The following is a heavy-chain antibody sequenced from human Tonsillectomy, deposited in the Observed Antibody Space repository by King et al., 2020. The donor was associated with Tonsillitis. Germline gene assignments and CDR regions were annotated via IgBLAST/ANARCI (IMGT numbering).Heavy chain of an antibody. J-gene: IGHJ5*02. Sequence: VQLVESGGGLFQPGGSLRLSCAASGLSVSSNYMSWVRQAPGKGLEWVSLIYSGGSTSYADSVKGRFTISRDNSKNTLYLQMNSLRAEDTAVYYCARLRFLEWSRWFDHWGHGTLVTVSS. V-gene: IGHV3-53*01. CDR1: GLSVSSNY. CDR2: IYSGGST. D-gene: IGHD3-3*01. CDR3: ARLRFLEWSRWFDH.